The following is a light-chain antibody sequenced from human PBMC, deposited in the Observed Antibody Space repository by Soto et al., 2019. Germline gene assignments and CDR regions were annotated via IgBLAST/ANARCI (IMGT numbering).Light chain of an antibody. CDR2: AAS. CDR1: QSISSY. J-gene: IGKJ2*01. Sequence: DIQMTQSPSSLSASVGDRVTITCRASQSISSYLNWYQQKPGKAPKLLIYAASSLQSGVPSRFSGSGSGTDFTLTISSLPPEDFATYYCQQSYSTPPYTFGQGTKLEIK. CDR3: QQSYSTPPYT. V-gene: IGKV1-39*01.